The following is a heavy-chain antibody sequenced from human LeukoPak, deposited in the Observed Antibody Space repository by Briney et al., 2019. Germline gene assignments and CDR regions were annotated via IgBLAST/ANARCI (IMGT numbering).Heavy chain of an antibody. CDR2: IYTSGST. D-gene: IGHD6-19*01. Sequence: SETLSLTCTVSGGSISGYYWSWIRQPAGKGLEWIGRIYTSGSTNYNPSLKSRVTMSVDTSKNQFSLKLSSVTAADTAVYYCARDSPGYSSGWYYFDYWGQGTLVTVSS. CDR1: GGSISGYY. V-gene: IGHV4-4*07. J-gene: IGHJ4*02. CDR3: ARDSPGYSSGWYYFDY.